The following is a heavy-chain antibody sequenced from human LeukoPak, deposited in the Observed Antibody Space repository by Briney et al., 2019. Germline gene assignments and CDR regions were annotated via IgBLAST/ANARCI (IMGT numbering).Heavy chain of an antibody. Sequence: PGGSLRLSCAASGFTFSSYEMNWVRQAPGKGLEWVSYISSSGSTIYYADSVKGRFTISRDNAKNSLYLQMNSLRAEDTAVYYCARESRYGSGSSYFDYWGQGTLVTVSS. V-gene: IGHV3-48*03. CDR2: ISSSGSTI. D-gene: IGHD3-10*01. CDR1: GFTFSSYE. CDR3: ARESRYGSGSSYFDY. J-gene: IGHJ4*02.